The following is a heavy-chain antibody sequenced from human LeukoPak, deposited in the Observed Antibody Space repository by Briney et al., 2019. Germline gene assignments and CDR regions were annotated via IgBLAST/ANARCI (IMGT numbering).Heavy chain of an antibody. CDR2: IYYSGST. Sequence: SETLSLTCTVSGGSISSYYWSWIRQPPGKGLEWIGYIYYSGSTNYNPSLKSRVTISVDTSKNQFSLKLSSVTAADTAVYYCAREVVTVVTPANWFDPWGQGTLVTASS. V-gene: IGHV4-59*01. CDR3: AREVVTVVTPANWFDP. D-gene: IGHD4-23*01. CDR1: GGSISSYY. J-gene: IGHJ5*02.